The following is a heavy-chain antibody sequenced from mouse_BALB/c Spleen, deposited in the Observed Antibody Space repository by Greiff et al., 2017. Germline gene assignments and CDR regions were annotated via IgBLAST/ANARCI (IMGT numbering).Heavy chain of an antibody. D-gene: IGHD2-14*01. Sequence: VQLQQSGAELVRPGSSVKISCKASGYAFSSYWMNWVKQRPGQGLEWIGQIYPGDGDTNYNGKFKGKATLTADKSSSTAYMQLSSLTSEDSAVYFCARYRYDDWYFGVWGAGTTVTVSS. CDR2: IYPGDGDT. J-gene: IGHJ1*01. V-gene: IGHV1-80*01. CDR3: ARYRYDDWYFGV. CDR1: GYAFSSYW.